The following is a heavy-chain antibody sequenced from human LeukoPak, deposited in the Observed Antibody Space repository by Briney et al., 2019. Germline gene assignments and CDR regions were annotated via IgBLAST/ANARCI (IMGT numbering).Heavy chain of an antibody. CDR1: GFTFSSYA. J-gene: IGHJ3*02. V-gene: IGHV3-23*01. D-gene: IGHD4-17*01. CDR2: ISGSGGST. Sequence: GGSLRLSCAASGFTFSSYAMSWVRQAPGKGLEWVSAISGSGGSTYYADSVKGRFTISRDNSKNTLYLQMNSLRAEDTAVYYCAKVGMTTVTTRGAFDIWGQGTTVTVSS. CDR3: AKVGMTTVTTRGAFDI.